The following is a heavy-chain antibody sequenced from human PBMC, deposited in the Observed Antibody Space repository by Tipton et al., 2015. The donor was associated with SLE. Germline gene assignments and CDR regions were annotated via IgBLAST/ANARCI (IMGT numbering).Heavy chain of an antibody. V-gene: IGHV3-23*03. Sequence: SLRLSCAASGFTFSSYAMSWVRQAPGKGLEWVSVIYSGGSKYYADSVKGRFSISRDNSKNTLYLQMNSLRAEDTAVYYCARDGWLQFDYYYYGMDVWGQGTTVTVSS. J-gene: IGHJ6*02. D-gene: IGHD5-24*01. CDR1: GFTFSSYA. CDR3: ARDGWLQFDYYYYGMDV. CDR2: IYSGGSK.